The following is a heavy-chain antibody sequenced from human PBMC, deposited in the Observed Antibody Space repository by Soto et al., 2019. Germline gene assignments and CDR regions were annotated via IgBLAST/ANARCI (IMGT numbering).Heavy chain of an antibody. Sequence: AGGSLRLSCAASGFTFSSYDMHWVRQATGKGLEWVSAIGTAGDTYYPGSVKGRFTISRENAKNSLYLQMNSLRAGDTAVYYCARGYRRYSSGRTFDYWGQGTLVTVSS. CDR1: GFTFSSYD. D-gene: IGHD6-19*01. J-gene: IGHJ4*02. CDR3: ARGYRRYSSGRTFDY. CDR2: IGTAGDT. V-gene: IGHV3-13*01.